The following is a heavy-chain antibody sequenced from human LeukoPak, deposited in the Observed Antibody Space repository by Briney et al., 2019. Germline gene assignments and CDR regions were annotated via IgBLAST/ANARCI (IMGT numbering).Heavy chain of an antibody. CDR2: INWNGGST. J-gene: IGHJ4*02. D-gene: IGHD6-19*01. CDR1: GFTFSSYA. CDR3: ARDFFPRIAVAGTPPVVY. Sequence: RTGGSLRLSCAASGFTFSSYAMSWVRQAPGKGLEWVSGINWNGGSTGYADSVKGRFTISRDNAKNSLYLQMNSLRAEDTALYYCARDFFPRIAVAGTPPVVYWGQGTLVTGSS. V-gene: IGHV3-20*04.